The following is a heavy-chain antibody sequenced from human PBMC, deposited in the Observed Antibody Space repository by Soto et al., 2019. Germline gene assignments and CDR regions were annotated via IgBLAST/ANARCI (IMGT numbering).Heavy chain of an antibody. D-gene: IGHD2-21*01. Sequence: PSPTRSLAWLITADSVASNVAAWNWIRQSPSIGLEWLGRTYYRSKWYNDYSVSVKSRITINPDTSKNQFSLQLNSVTPEDTAVYYCERGDWFRSMHVWAQVTTLTVS. J-gene: IGHJ6*02. CDR1: ADSVASNVAA. CDR2: TYYRSKWYN. CDR3: ERGDWFRSMHV. V-gene: IGHV6-1*01.